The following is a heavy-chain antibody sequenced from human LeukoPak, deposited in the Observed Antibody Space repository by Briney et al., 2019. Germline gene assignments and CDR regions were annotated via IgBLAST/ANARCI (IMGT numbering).Heavy chain of an antibody. CDR3: ARSPIAAPLDV. CDR2: INHSGST. CDR1: GGSFSGYY. D-gene: IGHD6-13*01. V-gene: IGHV4-34*01. Sequence: SETLSLTCAVYGGSFSGYYWSWIRQPPGKGLEWIGEINHSGSTNYNPSPKSRVTISVDTSKNQFSLKLSSVTAADTAVYYCARSPIAAPLDVWGQGTTVTVSS. J-gene: IGHJ6*02.